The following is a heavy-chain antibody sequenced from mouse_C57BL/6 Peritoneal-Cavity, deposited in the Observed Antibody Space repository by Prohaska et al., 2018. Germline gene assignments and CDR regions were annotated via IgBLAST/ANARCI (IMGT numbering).Heavy chain of an antibody. V-gene: IGHV5-4*01. CDR1: GFTFSSYA. CDR3: ARYPSLKYFDV. Sequence: EVQLVESGGGLVKPGVSLKLSCAASGFTFSSYAMSWVRQTPEKMLEWVATISDGGSYTYYPDNVKGRFTSSRDNAKNNLYLQMSHLKSEDTAMYYCARYPSLKYFDVWGTGTTVTVSS. J-gene: IGHJ1*03. CDR2: ISDGGSYT.